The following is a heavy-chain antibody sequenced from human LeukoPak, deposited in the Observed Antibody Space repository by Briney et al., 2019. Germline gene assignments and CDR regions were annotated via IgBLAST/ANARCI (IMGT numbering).Heavy chain of an antibody. CDR3: ARDRHDIVVVPAAIIPKHYYYYYGMDV. V-gene: IGHV3-21*01. CDR1: GFTFSSYS. D-gene: IGHD2-2*01. CDR2: ISSSSSYI. J-gene: IGHJ6*04. Sequence: GGPLRLSCAASGFTFSSYSMNWVRQAPGKGREWVSSISSSSSYIYYADSVKGRFTISRDNAKNSLYLQMNSLRAEDTAVYYCARDRHDIVVVPAAIIPKHYYYYYGMDVWGKGTTVTVSS.